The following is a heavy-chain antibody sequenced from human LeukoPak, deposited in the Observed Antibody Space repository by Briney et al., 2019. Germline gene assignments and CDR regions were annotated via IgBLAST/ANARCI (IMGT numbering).Heavy chain of an antibody. CDR1: GFTFSSYA. D-gene: IGHD3-3*01. V-gene: IGHV3-23*01. CDR3: AKETYDFWSGYSTVH. CDR2: ISGSGGST. Sequence: GGSLRLSCAASGFTFSSYAMSWVRQAPGKGLEWVSAISGSGGSTYYADSVKGRFTISRDNSKNTLYLQMNSLRAEDTAVYCCAKETYDFWSGYSTVHWGQGTLVTVSS. J-gene: IGHJ4*02.